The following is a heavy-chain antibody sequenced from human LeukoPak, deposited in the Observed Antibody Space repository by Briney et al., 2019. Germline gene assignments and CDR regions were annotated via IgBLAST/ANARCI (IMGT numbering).Heavy chain of an antibody. CDR1: GLTFSDYY. D-gene: IGHD5-18*01. J-gene: IGHJ4*02. CDR3: ARHLSGVTGYSYGRGIDY. Sequence: PGGSLRLSCAASGLTFSDYYMCWIRQAPVKGLEWVSCIRNSGNTIYYADSVKGRFTISRDNAENSLYLQMNSLRAEDTAVYYCARHLSGVTGYSYGRGIDYWGQGTLVTVSS. V-gene: IGHV3-11*04. CDR2: IRNSGNTI.